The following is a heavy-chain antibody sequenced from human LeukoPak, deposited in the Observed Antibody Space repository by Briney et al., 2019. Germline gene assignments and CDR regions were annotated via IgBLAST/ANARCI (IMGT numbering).Heavy chain of an antibody. Sequence: ASVKVSCKASGYTFTSYDINWVRQATGQGLEWMGWVNPNSGNTGYAQKFQGRVTMTRNTSISTAYMELSSLRSEDTAVYYCARVTAYSSSWYLGYWGQGTLVTVSS. V-gene: IGHV1-8*01. CDR1: GYTFTSYD. J-gene: IGHJ4*02. CDR2: VNPNSGNT. CDR3: ARVTAYSSSWYLGY. D-gene: IGHD6-13*01.